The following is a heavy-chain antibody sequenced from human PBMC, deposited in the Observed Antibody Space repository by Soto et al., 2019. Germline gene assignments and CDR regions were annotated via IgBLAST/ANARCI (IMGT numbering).Heavy chain of an antibody. CDR3: ARETTTIFGVVINPTYDYYGMDV. J-gene: IGHJ6*02. CDR2: IIPIFGTA. D-gene: IGHD3-3*01. CDR1: GGTFSSYA. Sequence: ASGKFSCKASGGTFSSYAIRWVRQAPGQGLGWMGGIIPIFGTANYAQRFQARVTITADKATSTAYMELSSLRSGDTAVYYHARETTTIFGVVINPTYDYYGMDVWGEGTKVTVS. V-gene: IGHV1-69*06.